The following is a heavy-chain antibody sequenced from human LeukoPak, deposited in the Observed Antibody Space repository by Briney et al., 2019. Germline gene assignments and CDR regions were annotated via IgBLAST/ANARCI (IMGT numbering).Heavy chain of an antibody. Sequence: ASVKVSCKASGYTFTSYDINWVRQAPGQGLEWMGWINPNSGGTNYAQKFQGRVTMTRDTSISTAYMELSWLRSDDTAVYYCARVLNSVLVGATAFDPWGQGALVTVSS. CDR1: GYTFTSYD. J-gene: IGHJ5*02. CDR2: INPNSGGT. D-gene: IGHD1-26*01. CDR3: ARVLNSVLVGATAFDP. V-gene: IGHV1-2*02.